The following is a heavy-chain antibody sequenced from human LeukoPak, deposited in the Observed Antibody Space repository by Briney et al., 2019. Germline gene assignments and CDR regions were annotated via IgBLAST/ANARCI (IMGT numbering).Heavy chain of an antibody. CDR2: ISGXGXSX. Sequence: GGSLRXXXXASGFXXXXXXXXXVRQAPGXXXXXXXXISGXGXSXXYAXSXXXXXXXSXXNYKNTLYLQMNSLRAXXXAVYYCAKETIAARPLNWFDPWGQGTLVTVSS. CDR1: GFXXXXXX. D-gene: IGHD6-6*01. V-gene: IGHV3-23*01. J-gene: IGHJ5*02. CDR3: AKETIAARPLNWFDP.